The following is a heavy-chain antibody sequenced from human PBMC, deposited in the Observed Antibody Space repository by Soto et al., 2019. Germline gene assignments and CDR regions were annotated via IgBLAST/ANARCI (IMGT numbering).Heavy chain of an antibody. D-gene: IGHD3-22*01. CDR3: ARETSSNYCSDH. J-gene: IGHJ4*02. CDR2: IWYDGSNK. Sequence: QIQLVESGGGVVQPGRSLRLSCAASGFTFSSYGMHWVRQAPGKGLEWVAVIWYDGSNKHFAESVKGRFTISRDNTKNTLSLQMTSPRAAETAVYYCARETSSNYCSDHGGQGTLVIVFS. V-gene: IGHV3-33*01. CDR1: GFTFSSYG.